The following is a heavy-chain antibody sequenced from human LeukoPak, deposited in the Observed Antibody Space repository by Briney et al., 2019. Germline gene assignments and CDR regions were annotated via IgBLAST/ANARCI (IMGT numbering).Heavy chain of an antibody. D-gene: IGHD3-9*01. CDR1: GGSFSGYY. CDR3: ATGYHDILTGYPGGDAFDI. Sequence: SETLSLTCGVYGGSFSGYYWSWIRQPPGKGLEWIGEIKHSGSTNYNPSLKSRVTISVDTSKNQFSLKLSSVTAADTAVYYCATGYHDILTGYPGGDAFDIWGQGTMVTVSS. V-gene: IGHV4-34*01. J-gene: IGHJ3*02. CDR2: IKHSGST.